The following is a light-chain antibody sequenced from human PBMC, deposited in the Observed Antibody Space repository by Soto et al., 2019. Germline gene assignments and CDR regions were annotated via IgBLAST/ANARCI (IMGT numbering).Light chain of an antibody. CDR2: SGS. J-gene: IGKJ2*01. V-gene: IGKV3-20*01. CDR3: QQYCDSPRYT. CDR1: QTVSSSY. Sequence: ETVLTQSPGTLSLSPGERATLSCRASQTVSSSYLAWYQQKPGQAPTLLIYSGSSRATGVPDRFTGSGSGTDFALTISRLEPEEFAVYYCQQYCDSPRYTFGQGTKLEIK.